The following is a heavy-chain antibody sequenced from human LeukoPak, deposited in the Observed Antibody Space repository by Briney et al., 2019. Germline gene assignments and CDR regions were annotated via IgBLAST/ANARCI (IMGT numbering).Heavy chain of an antibody. CDR3: AKDIYGDSLNYFDY. J-gene: IGHJ4*02. Sequence: GGSLRLSCAASGFTFDDYAMHWVRQAPGKGLEWVSGISWNSGGIGYADSVKGRFTISRDNAKNSLYLQMNSLRAEDTALYYCAKDIYGDSLNYFDYWGQGTLVTVSS. D-gene: IGHD4-17*01. V-gene: IGHV3-9*01. CDR2: ISWNSGGI. CDR1: GFTFDDYA.